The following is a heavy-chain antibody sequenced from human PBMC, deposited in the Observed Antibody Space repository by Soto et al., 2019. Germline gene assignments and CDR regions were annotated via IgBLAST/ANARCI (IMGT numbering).Heavy chain of an antibody. CDR2: ISSSSSYI. CDR3: ARADGSGINGYYYGMDV. J-gene: IGHJ6*02. D-gene: IGHD3-10*01. V-gene: IGHV3-21*01. Sequence: EVQLVESGGGLVKPGGSLRLSCAASGFTFSSYSMNWVRQAPGKGLEWVSSISSSSSYIYYADSVKGRFTISRDNAKNSLYLQMNSLRAEDTAVYYCARADGSGINGYYYGMDVWGQGTTVTVSS. CDR1: GFTFSSYS.